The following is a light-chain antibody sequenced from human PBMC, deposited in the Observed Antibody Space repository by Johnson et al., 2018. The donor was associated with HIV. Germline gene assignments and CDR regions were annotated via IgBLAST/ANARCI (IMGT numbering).Light chain of an antibody. J-gene: IGLJ1*01. V-gene: IGLV1-51*02. CDR2: ENN. CDR3: GTWDSRLSAYV. CDR1: SSNIGNNY. Sequence: QPVLTQPPSVSAAPGQKVTISCSGSSSNIGNNYVSWYQQLPGTAPKLLIYENNKRPSGIPDRFSGSKSGTSATLGITGLQTGDEADYYGGTWDSRLSAYVFGTGTKVTV.